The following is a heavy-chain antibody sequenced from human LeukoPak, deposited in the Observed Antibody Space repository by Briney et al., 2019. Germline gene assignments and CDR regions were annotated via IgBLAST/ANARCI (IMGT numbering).Heavy chain of an antibody. Sequence: PGGSLRLSCAASGFNFNSYWMSWVRQAPGKGLECVANIKQDGSDIYFVDSVKGRFTISRDNAKNSLYLRMNSLRGEDTAVYYCARARYGSGGYFFDFWGQGTLVTVSS. CDR1: GFNFNSYW. V-gene: IGHV3-7*04. D-gene: IGHD3-10*01. CDR3: ARARYGSGGYFFDF. J-gene: IGHJ4*02. CDR2: IKQDGSDI.